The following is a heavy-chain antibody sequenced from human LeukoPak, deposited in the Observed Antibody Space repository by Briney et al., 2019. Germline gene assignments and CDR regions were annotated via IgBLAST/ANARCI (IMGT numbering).Heavy chain of an antibody. CDR3: ARGGYYDYVWGSYRYRYYFDY. Sequence: SETLSLTCAVYDGSFSGYYWSWIRQPPGKGLEWIGEINHSGSTNYNPSLKSRVTISVDTSKNQFSLKLSSVTAADTAVYYCARGGYYDYVWGSYRYRYYFDYWGQGTLVTVSS. CDR2: INHSGST. D-gene: IGHD3-16*02. V-gene: IGHV4-34*01. J-gene: IGHJ4*02. CDR1: DGSFSGYY.